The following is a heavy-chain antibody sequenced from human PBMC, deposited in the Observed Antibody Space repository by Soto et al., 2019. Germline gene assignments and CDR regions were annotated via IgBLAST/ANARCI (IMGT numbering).Heavy chain of an antibody. CDR2: ISSSSSTI. CDR3: ARDPGALGWYFDL. D-gene: IGHD1-26*01. CDR1: GFTFSSYS. Sequence: GGSLRLSCAASGFTFSSYSMHWVRQAPGKGLEWVSYISSSSSTIDYADSVKGRFTISRDNAKNSLHLQMNSLRDEDTAVYYCARDPGALGWYFDLWARGTLVTVSS. V-gene: IGHV3-48*02. J-gene: IGHJ2*01.